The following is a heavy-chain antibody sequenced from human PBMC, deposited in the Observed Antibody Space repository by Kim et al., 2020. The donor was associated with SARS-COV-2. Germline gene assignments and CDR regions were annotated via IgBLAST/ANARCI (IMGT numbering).Heavy chain of an antibody. J-gene: IGHJ4*02. Sequence: LKSRGTISVDTSKNQFSLKLSSVTAADTAVYYCASRNYDYIWGSYKGVDYWGQGTLVTVSS. V-gene: IGHV4-34*01. D-gene: IGHD3-16*01. CDR3: ASRNYDYIWGSYKGVDY.